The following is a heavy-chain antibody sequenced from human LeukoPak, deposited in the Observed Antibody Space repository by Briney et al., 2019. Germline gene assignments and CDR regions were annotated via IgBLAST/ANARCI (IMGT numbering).Heavy chain of an antibody. CDR1: GGSISSGDYY. CDR2: IYYSGST. J-gene: IGHJ4*02. CDR3: ARSAFYGDYVH. Sequence: SETLSLTCIVSGGSISSGDYYWSWIRQPPGKGLEWIGYIYYSGSTYYNPSLKSRVTISVDTSKNRFSLKLSSVTAADTAVYYCARSAFYGDYVHWGQGTLVTVSS. V-gene: IGHV4-30-4*01. D-gene: IGHD4-17*01.